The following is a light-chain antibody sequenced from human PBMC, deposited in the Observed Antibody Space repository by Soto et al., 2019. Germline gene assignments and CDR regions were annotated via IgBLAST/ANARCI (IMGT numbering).Light chain of an antibody. CDR3: SSYTRSSTFV. J-gene: IGLJ1*01. CDR1: SSDVGAYNS. CDR2: EVT. Sequence: QSVLTQPASVSGSPGQSITISCTGTSSDVGAYNSVSWYQQEPGKAPRLLIYEVTNRPSGVSSRFSGSKSANTASLTISGLQADDQADYHCSSYTRSSTFVFGTGTKVTVL. V-gene: IGLV2-14*01.